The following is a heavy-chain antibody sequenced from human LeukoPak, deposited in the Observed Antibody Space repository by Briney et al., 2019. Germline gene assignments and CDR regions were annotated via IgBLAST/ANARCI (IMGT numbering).Heavy chain of an antibody. CDR1: GYTFTGYY. Sequence: GASVKVSCKASGYTFTGYYMHWVRQAPGQGLERMGWINPNSGGTNYAQKFQGRVTMTRDTSISTAYMELSRLRSDDTAVYYCARDREDSSGSRDYWGQGTLVTVSS. V-gene: IGHV1-2*02. J-gene: IGHJ4*02. CDR2: INPNSGGT. D-gene: IGHD3-22*01. CDR3: ARDREDSSGSRDY.